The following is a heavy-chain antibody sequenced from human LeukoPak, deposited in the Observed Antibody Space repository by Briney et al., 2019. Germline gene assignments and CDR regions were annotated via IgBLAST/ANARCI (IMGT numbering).Heavy chain of an antibody. V-gene: IGHV3-7*01. CDR1: GFTFSSYW. CDR2: IKQDGSEE. CDR3: ARVRGGSGRSYAADAFDI. D-gene: IGHD1-26*01. Sequence: GGSLRLSCAASGFTFSSYWMSWVRQAPGKGLEWVANIKQDGSEEYYVDSVKGRFTISRDNAKNSLYLQMNSLRAEDTAVYYCARVRGGSGRSYAADAFDIWGQGTMVTVSS. J-gene: IGHJ3*02.